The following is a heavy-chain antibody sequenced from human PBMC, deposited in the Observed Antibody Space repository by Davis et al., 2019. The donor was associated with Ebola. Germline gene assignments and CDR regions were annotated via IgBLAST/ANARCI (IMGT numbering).Heavy chain of an antibody. CDR2: VSAPGVVT. J-gene: IGHJ4*02. D-gene: IGHD4-17*01. Sequence: GESLKISCAASGFTFSSYVMHWVRQAPGKGLEWVSVVSAPGVVTYYADSVKGRFTISRDNAKNSLYLQMNSLRAEDTAVYYCARTTGLDYWGQGTLVTVSS. CDR3: ARTTGLDY. CDR1: GFTFSSYV. V-gene: IGHV3-21*01.